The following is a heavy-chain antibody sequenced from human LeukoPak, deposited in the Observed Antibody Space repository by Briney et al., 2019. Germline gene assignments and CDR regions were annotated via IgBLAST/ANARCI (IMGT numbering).Heavy chain of an antibody. J-gene: IGHJ4*02. D-gene: IGHD3-10*01. CDR3: ASGVGYGSGSYYIDY. Sequence: SETLSLTCTVSGYSISSGYYWGWIRQPPGKGLEWIGSIYHSGSTNYNPSLKSRVTISVDKSKNQFSLKLSSVTAADTAVYYCASGVGYGSGSYYIDYWGQGTLVTVSS. V-gene: IGHV4-38-2*02. CDR1: GYSISSGYY. CDR2: IYHSGST.